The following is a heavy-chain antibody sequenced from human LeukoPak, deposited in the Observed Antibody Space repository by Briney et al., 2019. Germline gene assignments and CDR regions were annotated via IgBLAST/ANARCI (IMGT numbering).Heavy chain of an antibody. CDR1: GGSISSYY. V-gene: IGHV4-59*01. D-gene: IGHD4-23*01. CDR2: IYYSGST. J-gene: IGHJ4*02. Sequence: SETLSLTCTVSGGSISSYYWSWIRQPPGKGLEWIGYIYYSGSTNYNPSLKSRVTISVDTSKNQFSLKLSSVTAADTAVYYCARSYGGNLYFDYWGQGTLVTVSS. CDR3: ARSYGGNLYFDY.